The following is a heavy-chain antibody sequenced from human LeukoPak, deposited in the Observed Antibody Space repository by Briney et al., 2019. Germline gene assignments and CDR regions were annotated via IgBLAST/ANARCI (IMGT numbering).Heavy chain of an antibody. CDR2: ISYSGST. Sequence: SETLSLTWTVSGGSISSYYWSWIRQPPGKGLEWIGYISYSGSTDYNPSLKSRVTISLDTSKNQFSLRLSSVTAADTAVYYCARETRLHSGSYSNDAFDIWGQGTMVTVSS. J-gene: IGHJ3*02. D-gene: IGHD1-26*01. CDR3: ARETRLHSGSYSNDAFDI. V-gene: IGHV4-59*01. CDR1: GGSISSYY.